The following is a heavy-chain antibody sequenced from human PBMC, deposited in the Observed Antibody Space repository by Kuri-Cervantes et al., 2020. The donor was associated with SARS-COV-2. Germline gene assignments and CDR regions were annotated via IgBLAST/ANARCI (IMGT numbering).Heavy chain of an antibody. D-gene: IGHD4-11*01. CDR1: GFTFSSYA. V-gene: IGHV3-30*04. J-gene: IGHJ5*02. CDR2: ISYDGSNK. Sequence: GGSLRLSCAASGFTFSSYAMHWVRQAPGKGLEWVAVISYDGSNKYYADSVKGRFTISRDNSKNTLYLQMNSLRAEDTALYYCARDGGGYSSNWFDPWGQGTLVTVSS. CDR3: ARDGGGYSSNWFDP.